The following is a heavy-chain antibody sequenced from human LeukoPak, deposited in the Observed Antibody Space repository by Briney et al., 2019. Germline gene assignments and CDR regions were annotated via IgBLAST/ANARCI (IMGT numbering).Heavy chain of an antibody. CDR3: ARGAVAGYFDY. D-gene: IGHD6-19*01. V-gene: IGHV4-39*01. J-gene: IGHJ4*02. CDR1: GGSISSSSYY. CDR2: IYYSGST. Sequence: PSETLSLTCTVSGGSISSSSYYWGWIRQPPGKGLEWIGSIYYSGSTYYNPSLKSRVTISVDTSKNQFSLKLSSVTAADTAVCYCARGAVAGYFDYWGQGTLVTVSS.